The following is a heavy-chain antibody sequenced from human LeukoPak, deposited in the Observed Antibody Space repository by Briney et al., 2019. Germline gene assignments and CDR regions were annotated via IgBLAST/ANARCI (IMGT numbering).Heavy chain of an antibody. CDR2: ISSSSSYI. CDR3: AREADHGANDY. D-gene: IGHD4-17*01. V-gene: IGHV3-21*01. CDR1: GCTFRSYS. Sequence: VGALRLSCPAFGCTFRSYSMNLVRQAPGKGLEWVSSISSSSSYIYYPDPVKGRFTISRDNAKISLYLKTNSLTAEDMAVYYCAREADHGANDYWGQGTLVTASS. J-gene: IGHJ4*02.